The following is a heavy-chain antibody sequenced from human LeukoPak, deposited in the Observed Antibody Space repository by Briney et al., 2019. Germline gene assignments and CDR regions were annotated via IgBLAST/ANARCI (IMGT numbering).Heavy chain of an antibody. D-gene: IGHD6-13*01. V-gene: IGHV4-59*08. Sequence: PSETLSLTCTVSNGSITSYYWSWIRQPPGKGLEWIGYIYYSGSTNYNPSLKSRVTISVDTSKNQFSLKLSSVTAADTAVYYCARHGTSYSSSWYAYYYGMDVWGQGTTVTVSS. CDR3: ARHGTSYSSSWYAYYYGMDV. CDR1: NGSITSYY. J-gene: IGHJ6*02. CDR2: IYYSGST.